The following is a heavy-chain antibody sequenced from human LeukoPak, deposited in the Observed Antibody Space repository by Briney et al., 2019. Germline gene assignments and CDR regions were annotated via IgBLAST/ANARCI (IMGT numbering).Heavy chain of an antibody. D-gene: IGHD4-17*01. CDR1: GGTFSSYA. J-gene: IGHJ4*02. V-gene: IGHV1-2*02. CDR2: IIPNSGGT. CDR3: RTDRYGDYGDYIDY. Sequence: ASVKVSCKASGGTFSSYAISWVRQAPGQGLEWMGGIIPNSGGTNYAQKFQGRVTMTRDTSISTAYMELSRLRSDDTAVYYCRTDRYGDYGDYIDYWGQGTLVTVSS.